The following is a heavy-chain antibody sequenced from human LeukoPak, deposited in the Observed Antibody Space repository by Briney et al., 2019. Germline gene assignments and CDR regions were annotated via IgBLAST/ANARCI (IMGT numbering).Heavy chain of an antibody. J-gene: IGHJ4*02. Sequence: SGTLSLTCTVSGVSVSSTYWWTWVRQPPGKGPEWSGEIYHSGTSNYNPSLKSRVTISLDKSNNQFSLRLTSVTAADTAVYYCASIGGTVRDSWGQGTLVTVSS. CDR2: IYHSGTS. V-gene: IGHV4-4*02. CDR3: ASIGGTVRDS. CDR1: GVSVSSTYW. D-gene: IGHD4-17*01.